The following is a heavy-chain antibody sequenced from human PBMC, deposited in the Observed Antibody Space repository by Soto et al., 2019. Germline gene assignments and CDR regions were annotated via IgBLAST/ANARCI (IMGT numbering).Heavy chain of an antibody. CDR3: ARIPHRYDALTGPGY. CDR2: IHYSGST. CDR1: GGSVSSTSSY. J-gene: IGHJ4*02. Sequence: SXTLSLTCTVSGGSVSSTSSYWTWIRQPPGKGLEWIGYIHYSGSTNYNPSLQSRVTISVDTSKNHFSLELTSVTAADTAIYYCARIPHRYDALTGPGYWGQGALVTVSS. D-gene: IGHD3-9*01. V-gene: IGHV4-61*01.